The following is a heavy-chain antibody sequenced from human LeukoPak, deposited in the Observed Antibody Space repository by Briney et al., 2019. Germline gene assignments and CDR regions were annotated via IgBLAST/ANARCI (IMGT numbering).Heavy chain of an antibody. CDR1: GFTFSSYW. CDR2: ITGSGTII. V-gene: IGHV3-48*01. J-gene: IGHJ4*02. CDR3: ARGITELDY. D-gene: IGHD3-10*01. Sequence: GGSLRLSCAASGFTFSSYWMNWVRQAPGKGLEWVSFITGSGTIIYYADSVKGRFTISRDNAKNSVYLQMNSLRAEDTAVYYCARGITELDYWGQGTLVTVSS.